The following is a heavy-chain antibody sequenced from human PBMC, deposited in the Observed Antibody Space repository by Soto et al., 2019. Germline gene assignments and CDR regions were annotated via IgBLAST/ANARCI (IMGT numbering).Heavy chain of an antibody. CDR1: GSSFAGYW. Sequence: GASLKISCQGSGSSFAGYWITWVRQKPGKGLEWMGRIDPSDSQTYYSPSFRGHVTISVTKSITTVFLQWSSLRASDTAMYYCARQIYDSDTGPNFQYYFDSWGQGTPVTVSS. D-gene: IGHD3-22*01. V-gene: IGHV5-10-1*01. CDR2: IDPSDSQT. J-gene: IGHJ4*02. CDR3: ARQIYDSDTGPNFQYYFDS.